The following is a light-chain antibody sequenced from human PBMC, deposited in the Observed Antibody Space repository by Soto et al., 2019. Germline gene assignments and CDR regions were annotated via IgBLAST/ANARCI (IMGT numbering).Light chain of an antibody. CDR1: QTISTY. CDR3: QQSSSIPYT. J-gene: IGKJ2*01. Sequence: DIQMTQSPSSLSASVGDRVTITCRASQTISTYLNWYQQNPGKAPKLLIYAASSFQNGVPSRFSGSGSGTDFTLTTSSLQPEDFATYYCQQSSSIPYTFGQGTKLDIK. CDR2: AAS. V-gene: IGKV1-39*01.